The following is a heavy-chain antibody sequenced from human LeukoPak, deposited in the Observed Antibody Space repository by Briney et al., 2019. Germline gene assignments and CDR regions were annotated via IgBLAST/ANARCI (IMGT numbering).Heavy chain of an antibody. CDR3: ARGATSYYYSMDV. D-gene: IGHD1-26*01. J-gene: IGHJ6*03. Sequence: SETLSLTCTVSGGSISSGGYYWSWIRQHPGKGLEWIGYIYYSGSTYYNPSPKSRVTISVDTSKNQFSLKLSSVTAADTAVYYCARGATSYYYSMDVWGKGTTVTVSS. CDR2: IYYSGST. CDR1: GGSISSGGYY. V-gene: IGHV4-31*03.